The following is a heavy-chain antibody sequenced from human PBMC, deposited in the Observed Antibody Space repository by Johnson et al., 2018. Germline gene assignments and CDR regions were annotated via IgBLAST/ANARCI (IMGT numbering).Heavy chain of an antibody. Sequence: VRLGESGGAVVQPGGSLRLSCASSGFTFDDYAMHWVRQAPGKGLEWVSLITWDASVTYSADSVKGRFTISRDNRKNSLYLQMNSLRTEDTDLYYCAKDKGYTFAYYSRDVWGNGTTVTVSS. J-gene: IGHJ6*03. D-gene: IGHD2-2*02. CDR3: AKDKGYTFAYYSRDV. CDR1: GFTFDDYA. CDR2: ITWDASVT. V-gene: IGHV3-43*01.